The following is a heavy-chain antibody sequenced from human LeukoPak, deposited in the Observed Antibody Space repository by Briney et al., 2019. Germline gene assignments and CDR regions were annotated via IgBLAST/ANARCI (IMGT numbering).Heavy chain of an antibody. V-gene: IGHV4-59*01. CDR2: IYYSGST. J-gene: IGHJ4*02. CDR1: GGSICSYY. Sequence: SETLSLTCTVSGGSICSYYWSWIRQPPGKGLEWIGYIYYSGSTNYNPSLKSRVTISVDTSKNQFSLKLSSVTAADTAVYYCARATGPIDYWGQGTLVTVSS. CDR3: ARATGPIDY. D-gene: IGHD1-1*01.